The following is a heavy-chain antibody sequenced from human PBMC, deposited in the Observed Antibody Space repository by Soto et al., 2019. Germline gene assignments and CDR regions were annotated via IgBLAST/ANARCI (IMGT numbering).Heavy chain of an antibody. CDR3: ARVYYYDSSGYPSYYYYYGMDV. CDR2: INAGNGNT. CDR1: GYTFTSYA. J-gene: IGHJ6*02. D-gene: IGHD3-22*01. Sequence: GASVKVSCKASGYTFTSYAMHWVRQAPGQRLEWMGWINAGNGNTKYSQKFQGRVTITRDTSASTAYMELSSLRSEDTAVYYCARVYYYDSSGYPSYYYYYGMDVWGQGTTVTSP. V-gene: IGHV1-3*01.